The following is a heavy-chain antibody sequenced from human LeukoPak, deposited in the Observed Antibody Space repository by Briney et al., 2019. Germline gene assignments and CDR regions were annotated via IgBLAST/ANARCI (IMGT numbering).Heavy chain of an antibody. CDR2: ISDSGNT. V-gene: IGHV4-59*08. Sequence: SETLSLTCTVTGVSISSYYWSWIRQPPGKGLEWIGYISDSGNTIYNPSLKSRVTISEDTSKNQFSLKLSSVTAADTAVYYCARLSGSPWIWGQGTMVTVPS. J-gene: IGHJ3*02. CDR3: ARLSGSPWI. D-gene: IGHD1-26*01. CDR1: GVSISSYY.